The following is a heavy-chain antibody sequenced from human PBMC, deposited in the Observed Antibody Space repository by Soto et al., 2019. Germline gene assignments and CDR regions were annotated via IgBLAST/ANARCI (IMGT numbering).Heavy chain of an antibody. CDR3: AREGHFNRLGAAGTAGFDY. V-gene: IGHV1-3*01. D-gene: IGHD6-13*01. J-gene: IGHJ4*02. CDR1: GYTFTSYA. CDR2: INAGNGNT. Sequence: QVPLVQSGAEVKKPGASVKVSCKASGYTFTSYAMHWVRQAPGQRLEWMGWINAGNGNTKYSQKLQGRVTITRDTSASTAYMELSSLRSEDTAVYYCAREGHFNRLGAAGTAGFDYWGQGTLVTVSS.